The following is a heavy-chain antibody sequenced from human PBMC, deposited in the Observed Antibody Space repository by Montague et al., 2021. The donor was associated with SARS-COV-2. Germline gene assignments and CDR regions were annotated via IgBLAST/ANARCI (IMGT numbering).Heavy chain of an antibody. Sequence: ETLSLTCAVYGGSFSGYYWSWIRQPPGKGLEWIGEINHSGSTNYNPSLKSRVTISVDTSKNQFSLKLSSVTAADTAVYYCARSGWEQHVRARYYYYGMDVWGQGTTVTVSS. CDR1: GGSFSGYY. J-gene: IGHJ6*02. CDR2: INHSGST. V-gene: IGHV4-34*01. CDR3: ARSGWEQHVRARYYYYGMDV. D-gene: IGHD6-6*01.